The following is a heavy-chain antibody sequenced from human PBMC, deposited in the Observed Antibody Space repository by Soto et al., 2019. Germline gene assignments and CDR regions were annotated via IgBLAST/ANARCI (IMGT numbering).Heavy chain of an antibody. CDR2: ISAYNGNT. CDR3: ARDRRFSSSGYGGDDYYYGMDV. J-gene: IGHJ6*02. Sequence: ASVKVSCKTSGYIFTSYGISWVRQAPGQGLEWMGWISAYNGNTNYAQKLQGRVTMTTDTSTSTAYMELRSLRSDDTAVYYCARDRRFSSSGYGGDDYYYGMDVWGQGTTVTVSS. V-gene: IGHV1-18*04. D-gene: IGHD6-13*01. CDR1: GYIFTSYG.